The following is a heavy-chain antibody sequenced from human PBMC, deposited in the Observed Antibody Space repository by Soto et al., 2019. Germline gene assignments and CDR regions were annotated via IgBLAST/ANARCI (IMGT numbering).Heavy chain of an antibody. D-gene: IGHD4-17*01. CDR1: GFTFGGYA. Sequence: GGSLRLSYAASGFTFGGYAMHWVRQAPGKGLEWVAVISYDGSNKYYADSVKGRFTISRDNSKNTLYLQMNSLRAEDTAVYYCARDDFYGDYGPYYYGMDVWGQGTTVTVSS. CDR3: ARDDFYGDYGPYYYGMDV. V-gene: IGHV3-30-3*01. J-gene: IGHJ6*02. CDR2: ISYDGSNK.